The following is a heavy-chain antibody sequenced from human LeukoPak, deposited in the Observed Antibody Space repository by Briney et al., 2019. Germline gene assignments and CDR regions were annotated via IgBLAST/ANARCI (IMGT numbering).Heavy chain of an antibody. D-gene: IGHD1-26*01. CDR1: GFTFSTYW. Sequence: GGSLRLSCEASGFTFSTYWMHWVRQVPGKGLVWVSRIHGDGSRTSYADSVKGRFTISRDNAKNTLYLQMNSLRAEDTAVYYCARNPAGIGDYWGQGTLVTVSS. CDR2: IHGDGSRT. J-gene: IGHJ4*02. V-gene: IGHV3-74*01. CDR3: ARNPAGIGDY.